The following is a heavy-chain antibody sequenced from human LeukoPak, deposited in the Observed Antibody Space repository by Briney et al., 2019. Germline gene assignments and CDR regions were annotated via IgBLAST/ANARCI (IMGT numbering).Heavy chain of an antibody. CDR2: ISGTGDNT. Sequence: GGALRLSCAASGFTFFIYGMTWVRQAPGKGLEWVSTISGTGDNTYYADSVKGRFTISRDNSKNMLFLQMNSLRAEDTAVYYCARGGAGVYFFDYWGQGILVTVSS. CDR3: ARGGAGVYFFDY. D-gene: IGHD6-13*01. J-gene: IGHJ4*02. V-gene: IGHV3-23*01. CDR1: GFTFFIYG.